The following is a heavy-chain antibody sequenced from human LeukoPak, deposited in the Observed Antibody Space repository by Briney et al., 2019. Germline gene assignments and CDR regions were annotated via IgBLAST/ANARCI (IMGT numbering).Heavy chain of an antibody. CDR2: ISSSSSYI. CDR3: ARDRYFDGHLFDP. J-gene: IGHJ5*02. D-gene: IGHD3-9*01. CDR1: GFTFSSYS. V-gene: IGHV3-21*01. Sequence: GGSLRLSCAASGFTFSSYSMNWVRQAPGKGLEWVSSISSSSSYIYYADTVKGRFTISRDNAKNSLYLQMNSLRAEDTAVYYCARDRYFDGHLFDPWGQGTLVTVSS.